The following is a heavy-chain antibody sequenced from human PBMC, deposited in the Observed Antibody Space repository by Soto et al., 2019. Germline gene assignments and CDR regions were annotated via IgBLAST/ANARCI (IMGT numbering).Heavy chain of an antibody. Sequence: SETLSLTCTVSGGSISSGDYYWSWIRQPPGKGLEWIGYVYYSGSTYYNPSLQSRVTISVDTSKNQFSLKLSSVTAADTAVYYCARAPIVVAKGYYYYGMDVWGQGTTVTVSS. CDR3: ARAPIVVAKGYYYYGMDV. CDR1: GGSISSGDYY. CDR2: VYYSGST. V-gene: IGHV4-30-4*01. D-gene: IGHD3-22*01. J-gene: IGHJ6*02.